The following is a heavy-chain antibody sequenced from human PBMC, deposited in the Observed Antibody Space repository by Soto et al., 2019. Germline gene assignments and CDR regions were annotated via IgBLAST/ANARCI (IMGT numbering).Heavy chain of an antibody. CDR3: AKASNWDHTYYYDSSGPPLAY. J-gene: IGHJ4*02. V-gene: IGHV3-23*01. CDR1: GFTFSSYA. CDR2: ISGSGGST. D-gene: IGHD3-22*01. Sequence: GGSLRLSCAASGFTFSSYAMSWVRQAPGKGLEWVSAISGSGGSTYYADSVKGRFTISRDNSKNTLYLQMNSLRAEDTAVYYCAKASNWDHTYYYDSSGPPLAYWGQGTLVTVSS.